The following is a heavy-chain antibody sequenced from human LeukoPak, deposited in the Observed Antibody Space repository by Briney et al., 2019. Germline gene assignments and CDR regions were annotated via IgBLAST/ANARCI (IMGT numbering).Heavy chain of an antibody. Sequence: GGSLRLSCSASGFTFSTYALHWVRQAPGKGLEYVSTISANAGGTYYADSVKGRFIISRDNSENTLYLQMTSLRAEDTAVYYCVKAVSGSYCTGTPFDYWGQGTLVTVSS. V-gene: IGHV3-64D*09. D-gene: IGHD1-26*01. J-gene: IGHJ4*02. CDR2: ISANAGGT. CDR1: GFTFSTYA. CDR3: VKAVSGSYCTGTPFDY.